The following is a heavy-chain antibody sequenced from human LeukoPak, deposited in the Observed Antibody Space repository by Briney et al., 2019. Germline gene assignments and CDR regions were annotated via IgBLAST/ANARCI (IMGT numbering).Heavy chain of an antibody. J-gene: IGHJ4*02. D-gene: IGHD3-22*01. CDR1: GGSFSGYY. Sequence: SETLSLTCAVYGGSFSGYYWSWIRQPPGKGLEWIGEINHSGSTNYNPSLKSRVTISVDTSKNQFSLKLSSVTAADTAVYYCARVGYYDSSGYYSNQYFDYWGQGTLVTVSS. V-gene: IGHV4-34*01. CDR2: INHSGST. CDR3: ARVGYYDSSGYYSNQYFDY.